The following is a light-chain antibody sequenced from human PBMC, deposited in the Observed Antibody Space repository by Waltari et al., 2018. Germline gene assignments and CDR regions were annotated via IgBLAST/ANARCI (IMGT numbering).Light chain of an antibody. CDR1: SSDVGAYDY. V-gene: IGLV2-23*01. Sequence: QSALTQPASLSGSPGQSITISCTGTSSDVGAYDYVSWYQQHPGKAPKLMIYDGTKRPSGFSKRFSGSKSGNTASLTISGLQAEDEADYYCCSYATRSTXVFGGGTKLTVL. CDR3: CSYATRSTXV. J-gene: IGLJ2*01. CDR2: DGT.